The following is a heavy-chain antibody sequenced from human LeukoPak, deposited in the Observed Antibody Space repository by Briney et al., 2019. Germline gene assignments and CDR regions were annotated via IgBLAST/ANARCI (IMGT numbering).Heavy chain of an antibody. D-gene: IGHD5-18*01. CDR3: ARDVDTAMVEKNYYYGMDV. Sequence: MTSETLSLTCAVYGGSFSGYYWSWIRQPPGKGLEWIGEINHSGSTNYNPSLKSRVTISVETAKNQFSLKLSSVTAADTAVYYCARDVDTAMVEKNYYYGMDVWGKGTTVTVSS. J-gene: IGHJ6*04. CDR1: GGSFSGYY. V-gene: IGHV4-34*01. CDR2: INHSGST.